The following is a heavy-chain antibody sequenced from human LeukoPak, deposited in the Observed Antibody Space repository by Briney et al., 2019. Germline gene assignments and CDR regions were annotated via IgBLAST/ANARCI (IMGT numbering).Heavy chain of an antibody. CDR3: ARAALITMIGGFDP. D-gene: IGHD3-22*01. V-gene: IGHV4-34*01. CDR2: INHSGST. Sequence: PSETLSLTCAVYGGSFSDYYWSWIRQPPGEGLEWIGEINHSGSTNYNPSLKSLKSRVTISVDTSNNQFSLKLSSVTAADTAVYYCARAALITMIGGFDPWGQGTLVTVSS. CDR1: GGSFSDYY. J-gene: IGHJ5*02.